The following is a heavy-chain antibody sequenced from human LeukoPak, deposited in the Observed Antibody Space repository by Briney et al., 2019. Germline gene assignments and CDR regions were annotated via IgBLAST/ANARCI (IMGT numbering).Heavy chain of an antibody. CDR1: GGTFSSYA. V-gene: IGHV1-69*04. D-gene: IGHD3-22*01. J-gene: IGHJ4*02. Sequence: ASVKVPCKASGGTFSSYAISWVRQAPGQGLEWMGRIIPILGIANYAQKFQGRVTITADKSTSTAYMELSSLRSEDTAVYYCAIRFGYYDSSGYYGLWGQGTLVTVSS. CDR3: AIRFGYYDSSGYYGL. CDR2: IIPILGIA.